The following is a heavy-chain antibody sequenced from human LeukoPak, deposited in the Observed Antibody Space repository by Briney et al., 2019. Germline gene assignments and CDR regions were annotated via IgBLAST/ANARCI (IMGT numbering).Heavy chain of an antibody. CDR2: INPEKGKT. CDR1: GYPFTVYG. V-gene: IGHV1-18*01. D-gene: IGHD2-2*01. J-gene: IGHJ4*02. CDR3: ATYYFSTTSCYPCFFDH. Sequence: ASVRVSCEASGYPFTVYGISCVRPTPGQGLESMGYINPEKGKTKYARKLQGRVNILTDTSTSPAHIELGRLRSDETAVYYWATYYFSTTSCYPCFFDHWGQGNLVTVSS.